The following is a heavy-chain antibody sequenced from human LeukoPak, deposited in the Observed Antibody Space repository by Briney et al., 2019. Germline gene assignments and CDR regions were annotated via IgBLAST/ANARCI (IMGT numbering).Heavy chain of an antibody. CDR2: ISSSSSTI. D-gene: IGHD3-22*01. CDR1: GFTFSSYS. J-gene: IGHJ3*02. V-gene: IGHV3-48*04. Sequence: GGSLRLSCAASGFTFSSYSMNWVRQAPGKGLEWVSYISSSSSTIYYADSVKGRFTISRDNAKNSLYLQMNSLRAEDTAVYYCARDVGMATVKVPSAFDIWGQGTMVTVSS. CDR3: ARDVGMATVKVPSAFDI.